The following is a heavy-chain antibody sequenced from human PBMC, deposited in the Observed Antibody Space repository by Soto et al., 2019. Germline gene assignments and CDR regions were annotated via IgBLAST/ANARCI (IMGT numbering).Heavy chain of an antibody. V-gene: IGHV1-69*13. CDR2: IIPIFGTA. CDR3: ASRDPRDYYYYGMDV. CDR1: GGTFSSYA. Sequence: SVKGSCKASGGTFSSYAISWVRQAPGQGLEWMGGIIPIFGTANYAQKFQGRFTITADESTIPAYMELISLRSEDTAVYYCASRDPRDYYYYGMDVWGQGTTVTVSS. J-gene: IGHJ6*02.